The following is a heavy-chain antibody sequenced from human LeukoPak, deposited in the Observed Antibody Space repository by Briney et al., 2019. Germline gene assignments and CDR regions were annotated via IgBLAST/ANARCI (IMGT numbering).Heavy chain of an antibody. CDR1: GFTFSSYA. CDR3: VKGSQARTTVTTFDY. Sequence: GGSLRLSCAASGFTFSSYAMSWVRQAPGKGLEWVSAISGSGGSTYYADSVKGRFTISRDNSKNTLYLQMNSLRAEDTAVYYCVKGSQARTTVTTFDYWGQGTLVTVSS. CDR2: ISGSGGST. J-gene: IGHJ4*02. V-gene: IGHV3-23*01. D-gene: IGHD4-17*01.